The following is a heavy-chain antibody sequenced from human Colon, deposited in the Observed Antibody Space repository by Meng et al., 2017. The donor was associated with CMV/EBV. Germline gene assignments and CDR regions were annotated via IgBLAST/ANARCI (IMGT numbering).Heavy chain of an antibody. D-gene: IGHD1-26*01. CDR2: ISSSGTTV. V-gene: IGHV3-11*01. CDR3: ARALNVVVGLRWFDP. Sequence: SGFTLRDYYMSWIRQAPGKGLEWVSYISSSGTTVYYADSVKGRFTISRDNAKNSLHLQMDSLRAEDTAVYYCARALNVVVGLRWFDPWGPGTLVTVSS. J-gene: IGHJ5*02. CDR1: GFTLRDYY.